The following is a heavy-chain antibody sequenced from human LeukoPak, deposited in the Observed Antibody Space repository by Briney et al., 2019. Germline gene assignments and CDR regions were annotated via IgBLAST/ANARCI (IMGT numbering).Heavy chain of an antibody. V-gene: IGHV4-4*02. D-gene: IGHD6-13*01. CDR1: GFTFSSYW. CDR3: ARDLNRIAPYYYMDV. Sequence: PGGSLRLSCAASGFTFSSYWMTWVRQAPGKGLEWIGEIYLSGSTNYNPSLKSRVTISVDKSKNQFSLKLTSVTAADTAVYYCARDLNRIAPYYYMDVWGKGTSVTVSS. J-gene: IGHJ6*03. CDR2: IYLSGST.